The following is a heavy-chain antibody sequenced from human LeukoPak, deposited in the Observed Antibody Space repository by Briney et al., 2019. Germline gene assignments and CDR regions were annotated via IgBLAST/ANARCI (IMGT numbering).Heavy chain of an antibody. CDR3: VKERCLCDAFDI. J-gene: IGHJ3*02. Sequence: PGGSLRLSCAATGFTFSTYGMHWVRQAPGKGLEWVAVIWSDGNNKFYADSVKGRFTFSRDNSRNTLSLQMNSLRAEDTAVYYCVKERCLCDAFDIWGQGTMVTVSS. D-gene: IGHD5-24*01. CDR1: GFTFSTYG. CDR2: IWSDGNNK. V-gene: IGHV3-33*06.